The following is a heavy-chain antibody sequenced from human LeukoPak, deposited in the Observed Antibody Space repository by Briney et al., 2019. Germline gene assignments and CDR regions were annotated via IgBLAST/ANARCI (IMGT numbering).Heavy chain of an antibody. D-gene: IGHD4-23*01. CDR1: GGSISSNY. J-gene: IGHJ4*02. CDR3: ARHTRGGYDY. V-gene: IGHV4-59*08. CDR2: IYYSGST. Sequence: PSETLSLTCTVSGGSISSNYWSWIRQPPGKGLEWIGDIYYSGSTNYNPSLKSRVTISVDTSKNQFSLKLSSVTAADTAVYYCARHTRGGYDYWGQGTLVTVSS.